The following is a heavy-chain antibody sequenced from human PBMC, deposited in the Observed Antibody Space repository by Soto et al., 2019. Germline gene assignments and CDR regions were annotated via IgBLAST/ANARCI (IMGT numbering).Heavy chain of an antibody. CDR1: GGSINDHY. CDR2: GLRPDYT. Sequence: SETLPLTCTVSGGSINDHYWSWTRQPPGKGLEWIAYGLRPDYTGYNPSLRNRVTISSDTSKNQFSLRLISVTAADTAVYYCVAGPDRAKSAYWGQGTLVTVSS. V-gene: IGHV4-59*11. CDR3: VAGPDRAKSAY. J-gene: IGHJ4*01.